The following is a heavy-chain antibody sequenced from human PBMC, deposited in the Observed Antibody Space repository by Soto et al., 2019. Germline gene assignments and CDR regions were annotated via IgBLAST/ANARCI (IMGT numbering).Heavy chain of an antibody. CDR2: IKGKTDGGAR. J-gene: IGHJ6*02. CDR1: GFTFSNAW. D-gene: IGHD3-10*01. Sequence: GGSLRLSCEASGFTFSNAWMSWVRQAPGKGLEWVGRIKGKTDGGARDYAAPVKGRFTISRDDSKNMLYLQMNSLKSEDTAVYYCTTPGHMVRGVVNYYYYYGMDVWGQGTTVTVSS. V-gene: IGHV3-15*01. CDR3: TTPGHMVRGVVNYYYYYGMDV.